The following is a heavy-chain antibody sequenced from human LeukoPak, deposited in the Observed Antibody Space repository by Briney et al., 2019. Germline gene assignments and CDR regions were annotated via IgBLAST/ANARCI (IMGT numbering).Heavy chain of an antibody. V-gene: IGHV3-48*03. CDR3: ARLKGGYCSGCSGYLHYFDY. J-gene: IGHJ4*02. CDR2: ISASGTTI. CDR1: GFPFSSYE. D-gene: IGHD2-15*01. Sequence: GGSLRLSCAASGFPFSSYEMNGVRQAPGKGLEWVSYISASGTTIYYADSVKGRFTISRDNAKNSLYLQMNSLRAEDTAVYYCARLKGGYCSGCSGYLHYFDYWGQGTLVTVSS.